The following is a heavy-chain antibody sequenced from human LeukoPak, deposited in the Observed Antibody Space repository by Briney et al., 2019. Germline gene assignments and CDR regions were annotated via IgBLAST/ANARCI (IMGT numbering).Heavy chain of an antibody. CDR3: ARLEGVDY. CDR2: SYHSGGT. V-gene: IGHV4-38-2*01. D-gene: IGHD3-10*01. Sequence: SETLSLTCAVSGYSISSGYYWGWIRQPPGKGLEWIGSSYHSGGTYYNPSLKSRVTISVDASKNQFSLKLSSVTAADTVVYYCARLEGVDYWGEGTLVTVSS. CDR1: GYSISSGYY. J-gene: IGHJ4*02.